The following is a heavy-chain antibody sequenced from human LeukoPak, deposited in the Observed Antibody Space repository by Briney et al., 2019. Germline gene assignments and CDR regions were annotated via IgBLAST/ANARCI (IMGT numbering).Heavy chain of an antibody. Sequence: GGSLRLSCAASGFTFSSYAMHWVRQAPGKGLEWVAVISYDGSNKYYADSVKGRFTISRDNSKNTLYLQMNSLRAEDTAVYYCARVAILTGYCFDYWGQGTLVTVSS. J-gene: IGHJ4*02. D-gene: IGHD3-9*01. CDR2: ISYDGSNK. CDR3: ARVAILTGYCFDY. V-gene: IGHV3-30*04. CDR1: GFTFSSYA.